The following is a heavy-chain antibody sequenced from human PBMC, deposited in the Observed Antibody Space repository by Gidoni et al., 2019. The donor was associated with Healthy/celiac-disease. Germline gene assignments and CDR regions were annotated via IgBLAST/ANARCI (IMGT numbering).Heavy chain of an antibody. CDR2: ISYDGSNK. Sequence: QVQLVESGGGGVQTVRALRLSCAASGFTVSSYGMHWVLQAPGKGLEWVAVISYDGSNKYYADSVKGRFTISRDNSKNTLYLQMNSLRAEDTAVYYCAKNGYCSSTSCYFFDYWGQGTLVTVSS. CDR1: GFTVSSYG. J-gene: IGHJ4*02. V-gene: IGHV3-30*18. D-gene: IGHD2-2*03. CDR3: AKNGYCSSTSCYFFDY.